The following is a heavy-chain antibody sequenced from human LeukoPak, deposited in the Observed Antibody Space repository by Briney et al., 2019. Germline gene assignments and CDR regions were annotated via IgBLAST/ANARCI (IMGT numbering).Heavy chain of an antibody. J-gene: IGHJ6*02. V-gene: IGHV4-59*01. D-gene: IGHD3-10*01. Sequence: ASETLSLTCTVSGGSISSYYWSWIRQPPGKGLEWIGYIYYSGSTNYNPSLKSRVTISVDTSKNQFSLKLSSVTAADTAVYYCARDAGGSGRHYYYGMDVWGQGTTVTVSS. CDR2: IYYSGST. CDR3: ARDAGGSGRHYYYGMDV. CDR1: GGSISSYY.